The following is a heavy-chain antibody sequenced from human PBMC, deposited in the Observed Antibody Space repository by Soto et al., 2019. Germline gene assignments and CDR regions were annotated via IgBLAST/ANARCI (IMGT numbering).Heavy chain of an antibody. J-gene: IGHJ3*02. D-gene: IGHD2-2*02. Sequence: GGSLRLSCAASGFTFDDYAMHWVRQAPGKGLEWVSGISWNSGSIGYADSVKGRFTISRDNAKNSLYLQMNSLRAKDTALYYCAKELRYQLLYDAFDIWGQGTMVTVSS. V-gene: IGHV3-9*01. CDR1: GFTFDDYA. CDR3: AKELRYQLLYDAFDI. CDR2: ISWNSGSI.